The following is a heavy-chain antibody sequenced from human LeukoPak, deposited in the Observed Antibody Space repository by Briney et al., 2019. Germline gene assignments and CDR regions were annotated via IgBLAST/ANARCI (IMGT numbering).Heavy chain of an antibody. Sequence: TSEPLSLPCTVSGGSMSSYYWSWIRQPPGKGLEGIGYIYYSGGTNYNPSLKSRVTMSLDTSKNQISLMLTSVTAADTAVYYCARESGHSSGYDAFDVWGQGTKVTVSS. J-gene: IGHJ3*01. CDR2: IYYSGGT. CDR1: GGSMSSYY. CDR3: ARESGHSSGYDAFDV. D-gene: IGHD3-22*01. V-gene: IGHV4-59*01.